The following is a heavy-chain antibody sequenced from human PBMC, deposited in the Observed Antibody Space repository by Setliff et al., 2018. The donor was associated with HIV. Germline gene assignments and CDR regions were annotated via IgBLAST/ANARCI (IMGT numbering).Heavy chain of an antibody. J-gene: IGHJ6*03. CDR2: MNRDGREK. CDR3: ARGRYSSSRWDLSYMDV. CDR1: GFTFSTYW. V-gene: IGHV3-7*04. D-gene: IGHD6-6*01. Sequence: GGSLRLSCAASGFTFSTYWMSWVRQAPGRGLEYVAGMNRDGREKLYADSVKGRFSISRDNAKNSLYLLMNRLRAEDTAVYYCARGRYSSSRWDLSYMDVWGKGTTVTVSS.